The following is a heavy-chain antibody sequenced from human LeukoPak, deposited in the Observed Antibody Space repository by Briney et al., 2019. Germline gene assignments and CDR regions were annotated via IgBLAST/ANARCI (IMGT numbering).Heavy chain of an antibody. D-gene: IGHD3-3*01. J-gene: IGHJ6*03. CDR3: ARAFGDFWSGYYPSYYNYYMDV. CDR1: GSTFTSYW. Sequence: GGSLRLSCAASGSTFTSYWMTWVRQAPGKVLEWMANIKQDRSEKYYVDSVKGRFTISRDNAKNSLYLQMNSLRAEDTAVYHCARAFGDFWSGYYPSYYNYYMDVWGKGTTVTVSS. V-gene: IGHV3-7*01. CDR2: IKQDRSEK.